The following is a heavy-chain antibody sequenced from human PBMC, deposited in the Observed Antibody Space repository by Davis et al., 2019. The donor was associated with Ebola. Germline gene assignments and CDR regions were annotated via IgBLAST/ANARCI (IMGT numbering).Heavy chain of an antibody. Sequence: GESLKISCQGSGYRFTSYWIGWVRQMPGKGLEWMGIIYPDDSDTRYSPSFQGQVTISADKSITTAYLQWSSLKASDTAIYYCARGTNGYNPGGYFDSWGQGTLVTVSS. CDR1: GYRFTSYW. J-gene: IGHJ4*02. CDR3: ARGTNGYNPGGYFDS. V-gene: IGHV5-51*01. CDR2: IYPDDSDT. D-gene: IGHD5-24*01.